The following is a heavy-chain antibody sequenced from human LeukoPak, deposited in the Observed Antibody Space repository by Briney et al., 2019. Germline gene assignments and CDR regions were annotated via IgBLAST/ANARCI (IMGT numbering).Heavy chain of an antibody. Sequence: SETLSLTCTVSGGSISSSSYYWGWIRQPPGKGLEWIGSMYYSGSTYYNPSLKSRVTISVDTSKNQFSLKLSSVTAADTAVYFCARPRLLFGSGPILVWGQGTLVTVSS. J-gene: IGHJ4*02. CDR3: ARPRLLFGSGPILV. D-gene: IGHD3-10*01. V-gene: IGHV4-39*07. CDR1: GGSISSSSYY. CDR2: MYYSGST.